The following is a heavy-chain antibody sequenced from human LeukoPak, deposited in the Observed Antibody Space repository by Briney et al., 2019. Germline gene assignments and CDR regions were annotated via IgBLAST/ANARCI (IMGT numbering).Heavy chain of an antibody. V-gene: IGHV3-30-3*01. CDR2: ISYDGSDK. D-gene: IGHD3-22*01. CDR1: GFTFMSYA. CDR3: AKDYYYDSSGTAPHFDY. J-gene: IGHJ4*02. Sequence: GRSLRLSCAASGFTFMSYAMHWVRQAPGKGLEWVAVISYDGSDKYYADSVKGRFTISRDTSKNTLYLQMNSLRAEDTAVYYCAKDYYYDSSGTAPHFDYWGQGTLVTVSS.